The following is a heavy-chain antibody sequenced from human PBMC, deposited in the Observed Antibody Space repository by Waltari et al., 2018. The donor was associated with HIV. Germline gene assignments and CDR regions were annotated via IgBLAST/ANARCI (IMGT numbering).Heavy chain of an antibody. J-gene: IGHJ4*02. CDR1: GFTFRSYW. CDR2: INTDGSIT. Sequence: EVQLVESGGGLVQPGGSLRLSCAASGFTFRSYWMHWVRQTPGKGLVWVSRINTDGSITRYADAVKGRFTISRDNAKNTLYLQMNSLRAEDTALYYCARSRYGAFDYWGQGTLVTVSS. V-gene: IGHV3-74*01. D-gene: IGHD4-17*01. CDR3: ARSRYGAFDY.